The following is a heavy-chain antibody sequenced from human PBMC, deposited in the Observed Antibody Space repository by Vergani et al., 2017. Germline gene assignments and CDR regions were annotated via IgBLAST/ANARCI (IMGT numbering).Heavy chain of an antibody. V-gene: IGHV4-39*01. Sequence: QVQLQESGPGLVKPSETLSLTCTVSGDSVISTDYHWGWIRQPPGKGLEWIGSMDYSGSTSYNPSLESRISISFETPKNQFSLRLTSVTAAGTAVYYCASKRGACRAAYCHSYDFWVPGTLVGVSS. CDR3: ASKRGACRAAYCHSYDF. CDR2: MDYSGST. D-gene: IGHD2-15*01. CDR1: GDSVISTDYH. J-gene: IGHJ4*02.